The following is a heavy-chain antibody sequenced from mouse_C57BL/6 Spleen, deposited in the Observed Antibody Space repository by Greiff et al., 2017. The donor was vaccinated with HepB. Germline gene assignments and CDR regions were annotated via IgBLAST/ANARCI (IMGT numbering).Heavy chain of an antibody. CDR3: ASGRRYYFDY. CDR2: INPNNGGT. D-gene: IGHD1-1*01. CDR1: GYTFTDYN. Sequence: EVKLVESGPELVKPGASVKMSCKASGYTFTDYNMHWVKQSHGKSLEWIGYINPNNGGTSYNQKFKGKATLTVNKSSSTAYMELRSLTSEDSAVYYCASGRRYYFDYWGQGTTLTVSS. V-gene: IGHV1-22*01. J-gene: IGHJ2*01.